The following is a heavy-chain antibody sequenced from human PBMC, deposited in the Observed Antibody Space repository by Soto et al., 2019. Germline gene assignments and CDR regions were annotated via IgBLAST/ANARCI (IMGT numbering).Heavy chain of an antibody. V-gene: IGHV1-3*01. CDR1: GYSFTSYA. J-gene: IGHJ5*02. Sequence: ASVKVSCKASGYSFTSYAIHWMRQAPGQRLEWMGWINAGNGNTKVPQKFQGRVTFTRDTSASTVYMEVSSPRSEDTAVYYCARGVAGPLHWFDPWGQGTLVTVSS. CDR2: INAGNGNT. CDR3: ARGVAGPLHWFDP. D-gene: IGHD6-19*01.